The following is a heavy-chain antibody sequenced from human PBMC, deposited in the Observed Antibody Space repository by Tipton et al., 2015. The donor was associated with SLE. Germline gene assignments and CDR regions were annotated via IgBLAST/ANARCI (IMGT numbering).Heavy chain of an antibody. V-gene: IGHV4-34*01. D-gene: IGHD2-15*01. Sequence: TLSLTCAVYGGSFSGYYWSWIRQPPGKGLEYIGEINHRGSTNYNPSPKSRVTISVDTSKNQFSLKLSSVTAADTAVYYCARGGYCSGGSCYAGFDPWGQGTLVTVSS. CDR1: GGSFSGYY. CDR2: INHRGST. J-gene: IGHJ5*02. CDR3: ARGGYCSGGSCYAGFDP.